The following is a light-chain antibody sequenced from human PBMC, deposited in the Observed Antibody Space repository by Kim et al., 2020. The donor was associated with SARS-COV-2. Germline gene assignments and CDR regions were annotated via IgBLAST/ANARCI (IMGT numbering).Light chain of an antibody. V-gene: IGLV6-57*02. J-gene: IGLJ3*02. CDR3: QSYYSSNQV. CDR1: SGSIASNY. CDR2: EDN. Sequence: NFMLTQPHSVSESPGKTVTISCTGSSGSIASNYVQWYQQRPGSAPTTVIYEDNQRPSGVPDRFSGSIDSSSNSASLTISGLKTEDEADYYCQSYYSSNQVFGGGTQLTVL.